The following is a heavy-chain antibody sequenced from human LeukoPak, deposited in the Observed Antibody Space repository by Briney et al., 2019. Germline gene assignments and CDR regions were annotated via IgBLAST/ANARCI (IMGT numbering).Heavy chain of an antibody. D-gene: IGHD6-13*01. CDR1: GGSFSGYY. CDR3: ARGRYSSSWSRARYYYYGMDV. Sequence: SETLSLTCAVYGGSFSGYYWSWIRQPPGKGLEWIGEINHSGSTNYNPSLKSRVTISVDTSKNQFSLKLSSVTAADTAVYYCARGRYSSSWSRARYYYYGMDVWGQGTTVTVSS. CDR2: INHSGST. J-gene: IGHJ6*02. V-gene: IGHV4-34*01.